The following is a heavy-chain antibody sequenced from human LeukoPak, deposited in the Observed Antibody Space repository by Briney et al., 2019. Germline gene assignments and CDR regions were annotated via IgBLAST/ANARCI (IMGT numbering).Heavy chain of an antibody. CDR1: GFPFRDYF. CDR2: ISSSGGTT. D-gene: IGHD6-13*01. V-gene: IGHV3-11*04. CDR3: TREVQAAGKTLDY. J-gene: IGHJ4*02. Sequence: GGSLRLSCTASGFPFRDYFMTWIRQAPGKGLEWVSQISSSGGTTHYTDSVKGRFTISRDNAKNTLYLQMNSLRAEDTAVYYCTREVQAAGKTLDYWGQGTLITVSS.